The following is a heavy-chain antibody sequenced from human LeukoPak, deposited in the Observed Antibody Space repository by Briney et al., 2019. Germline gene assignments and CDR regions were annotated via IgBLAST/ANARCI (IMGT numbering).Heavy chain of an antibody. V-gene: IGHV3-33*08. J-gene: IGHJ4*02. D-gene: IGHD1-1*01. CDR1: GFTFDDYA. Sequence: GGSLRLSCAASGFTFDDYAMHWVREAPGKGLEWVAVIWYVGSNKCYADSVKGRFTISRDNSKNTLYLQMNSLRAEDTAVYYCARERNWNGPFDYWGQGTLVTVST. CDR2: IWYVGSNK. CDR3: ARERNWNGPFDY.